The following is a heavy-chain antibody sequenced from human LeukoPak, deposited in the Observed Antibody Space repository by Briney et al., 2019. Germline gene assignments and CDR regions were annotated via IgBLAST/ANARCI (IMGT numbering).Heavy chain of an antibody. J-gene: IGHJ4*02. Sequence: ASVKVSCKASGYTFTDYYMRWVRQAPGQGLEWMGWINPNSGGTKYEQKFQGRVTMTRDTSVNPAYMELSRRTYDDTAVYYCAGLPGYNWNEPLVYWGQGTLVTVSS. CDR2: INPNSGGT. D-gene: IGHD1-20*01. CDR3: AGLPGYNWNEPLVY. V-gene: IGHV1-2*02. CDR1: GYTFTDYY.